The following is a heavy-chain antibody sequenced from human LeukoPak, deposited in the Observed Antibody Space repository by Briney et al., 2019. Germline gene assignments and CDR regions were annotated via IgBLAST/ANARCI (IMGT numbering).Heavy chain of an antibody. V-gene: IGHV4-59*01. Sequence: SETLSLTCPVSGDSISSYYWTWIRQPPGKGLEWLGYLYNSGNTNYNPSLKSRVTMSVDTSKNQFSLRLTSVTAADTAVYYCARGRLTTPNWFGPWGQGILVTVSS. CDR3: ARGRLTTPNWFGP. CDR1: GDSISSYY. J-gene: IGHJ5*02. CDR2: LYNSGNT. D-gene: IGHD1/OR15-1a*01.